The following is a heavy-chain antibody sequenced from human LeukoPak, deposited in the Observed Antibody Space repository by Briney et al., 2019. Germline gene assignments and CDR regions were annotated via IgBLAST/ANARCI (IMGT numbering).Heavy chain of an antibody. Sequence: ASGKVSCKASGYTFTSYYMHWVRQAPGQGLEWMGWINPNSGGTNYAQKFQGRVTMTRDTSISTAYMELNRLRSDDTAVYYCARDRDYGSGIFDYWGQGTLVTVSS. J-gene: IGHJ4*02. CDR2: INPNSGGT. CDR1: GYTFTSYY. CDR3: ARDRDYGSGIFDY. D-gene: IGHD3-10*01. V-gene: IGHV1-2*02.